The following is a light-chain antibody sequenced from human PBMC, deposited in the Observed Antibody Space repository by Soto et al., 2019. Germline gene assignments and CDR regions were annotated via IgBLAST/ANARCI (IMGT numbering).Light chain of an antibody. CDR2: DAS. CDR3: QQLINWPIT. Sequence: EIVLTQSPATLSLSPGERATLSCRASQSVSSYVAWYQQKPGQAPRLLIYDASNRATDIPARFSGSGSGTDFTLTINSPAPGNFSVYYCQQLINWPITVRQGTRREIQ. J-gene: IGKJ5*01. CDR1: QSVSSY. V-gene: IGKV3-11*01.